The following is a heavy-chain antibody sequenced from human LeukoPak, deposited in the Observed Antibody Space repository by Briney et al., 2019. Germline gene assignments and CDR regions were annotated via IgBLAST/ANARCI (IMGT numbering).Heavy chain of an antibody. CDR2: IYNRVST. CDR1: DYSLTSGDY. CDR3: ARNMSTEGWFDS. D-gene: IGHD5/OR15-5a*01. Sequence: PSETLSLTCVVSDYSLTSGDYWAWIRQPPGKGLEWIGSIYNRVSTSCNPSLKSRVTMSVDPSKNQFSLNLRSVTAADTAVYYCARNMSTEGWFDSWGRGTLVTVSS. V-gene: IGHV4-38-2*01. J-gene: IGHJ5*01.